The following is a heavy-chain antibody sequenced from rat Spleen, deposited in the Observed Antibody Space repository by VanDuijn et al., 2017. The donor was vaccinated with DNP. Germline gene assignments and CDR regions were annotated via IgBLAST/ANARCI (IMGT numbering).Heavy chain of an antibody. Sequence: EVQFQESGPGLVKSSQSLSLTCSVTGYSITSNYWAWIRKFPGNKMEWMGYINYSGATAYNPSLKSRISITRDTSKNQFFLQLNSVTTEDTATYYCARSDVYNGFDYWGQGVMVTVSS. V-gene: IGHV3-1*01. J-gene: IGHJ2*01. CDR1: GYSITSNY. CDR3: ARSDVYNGFDY. CDR2: INYSGAT. D-gene: IGHD1-6*01.